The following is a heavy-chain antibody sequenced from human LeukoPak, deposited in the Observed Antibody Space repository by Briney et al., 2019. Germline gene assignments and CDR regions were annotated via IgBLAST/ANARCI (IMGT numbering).Heavy chain of an antibody. V-gene: IGHV4-4*07. D-gene: IGHD3-9*01. CDR3: ARDRWGYDILTGYSYFDY. J-gene: IGHJ4*02. CDR2: IYTSGST. Sequence: SETLSLTCTVSGGSISSYYWSWIRQPAGKGLEWIGRIYTSGSTNYNPSLKSRVTMSVDTSKNQFSPKLSSVTAADTAVYYCARDRWGYDILTGYSYFDYWGQGTLVTVSS. CDR1: GGSISSYY.